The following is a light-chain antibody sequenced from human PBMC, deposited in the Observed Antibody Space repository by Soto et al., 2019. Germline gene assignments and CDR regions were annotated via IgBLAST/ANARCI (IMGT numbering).Light chain of an antibody. CDR2: DVG. CDR1: SSDIGGYNF. J-gene: IGLJ1*01. CDR3: NSYRTVSTYV. V-gene: IGLV2-14*01. Sequence: QSALTQPASVSGSPGQSITIACTGTSSDIGGYNFVSWYQQHPGKAPKLLIYDVGNRPSGVSNRFSGSKSGNTASLTISGLQAEDEAHYYCNSYRTVSTYVFGIGTKVTV.